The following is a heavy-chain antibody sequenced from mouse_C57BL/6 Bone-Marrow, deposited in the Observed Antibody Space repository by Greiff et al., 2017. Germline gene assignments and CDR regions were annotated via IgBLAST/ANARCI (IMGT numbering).Heavy chain of an antibody. J-gene: IGHJ3*01. Sequence: EVKVVESEGGLVQPGSSMKLSCTASGFTFSDYYMAWVRQVPETGLEWVANINYDGSSTYYLDSLKSRFIISRDNATNILYLQMSRLKAEDTATYYWARGEYYGSGWFAYWGQGTLVTVSA. V-gene: IGHV5-16*01. CDR3: ARGEYYGSGWFAY. D-gene: IGHD1-1*01. CDR1: GFTFSDYY. CDR2: INYDGSST.